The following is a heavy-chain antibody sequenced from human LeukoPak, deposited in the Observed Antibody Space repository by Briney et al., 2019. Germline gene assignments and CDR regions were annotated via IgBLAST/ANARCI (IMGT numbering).Heavy chain of an antibody. CDR2: IHYSETT. CDR3: AKVAKYYYGSETYYFFEH. J-gene: IGHJ4*02. V-gene: IGHV4-39*02. D-gene: IGHD3-10*01. CDR1: GGSISSSNYY. Sequence: SETLSLTCTVSGGSISSSNYYWGWIRQPPGKGLEWIASIHYSETTYYNPSLKSRVTISVDTSKNHFSLRLSSVTAADTAVYYCAKVAKYYYGSETYYFFEHWGQGTPVTASS.